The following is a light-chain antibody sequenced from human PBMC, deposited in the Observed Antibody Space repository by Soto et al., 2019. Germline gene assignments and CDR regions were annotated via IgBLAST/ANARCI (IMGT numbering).Light chain of an antibody. V-gene: IGKV1-5*03. CDR2: KAS. Sequence: DIQMTQSPSTLSVSAGDRVTITCRASQTISSWLAWYPQTPGQAPKLMIYKASTLTSGVPSRFSGSGAGTECTRPISSLQPDDVETYYCQHYNSYSEAFGQGTKVDIK. CDR3: QHYNSYSEA. CDR1: QTISSW. J-gene: IGKJ1*01.